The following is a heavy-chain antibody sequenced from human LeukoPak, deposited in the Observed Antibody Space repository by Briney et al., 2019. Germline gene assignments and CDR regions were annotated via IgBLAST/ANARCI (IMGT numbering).Heavy chain of an antibody. D-gene: IGHD3-9*01. Sequence: PGGSLRLSCAASGFTFSTCWMTWVRQAPGKGPEWVANIRQDGDERHYVDSVQGRFTISRDNAKNSLYLQMNSLRAEDTAVYYCARGDPRSVYYGPTNWGQGTLVTVSS. CDR3: ARGDPRSVYYGPTN. V-gene: IGHV3-7*01. J-gene: IGHJ4*02. CDR2: IRQDGDER. CDR1: GFTFSTCW.